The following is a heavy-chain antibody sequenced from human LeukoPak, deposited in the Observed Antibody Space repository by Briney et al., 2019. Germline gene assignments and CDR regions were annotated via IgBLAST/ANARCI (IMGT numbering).Heavy chain of an antibody. J-gene: IGHJ3*02. CDR2: IYYSGST. Sequence: SQTLSLTCTVSGGFISSYYWSWIRQPPGKGLEWIGYIYYSGSTNYNPSLKSRVTISVDTSKNQFSLELSSVTAADTAVYYCASRLGYCSSTSCFPDAFDIWGQGTMVTVSS. CDR3: ASRLGYCSSTSCFPDAFDI. CDR1: GGFISSYY. V-gene: IGHV4-59*01. D-gene: IGHD2-2*01.